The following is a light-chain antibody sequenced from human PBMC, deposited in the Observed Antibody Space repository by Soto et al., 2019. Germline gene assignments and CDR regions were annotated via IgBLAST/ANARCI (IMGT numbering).Light chain of an antibody. J-gene: IGKJ5*01. Sequence: IQMTQSPSTLSASTGDRVTITCRASQGISSYLAWYQQKPGKAPKLLIYAASTLQSGVPSRFSGSGSGKDFTPTIGCLQSKDFAIYSGKNIKSYTITLGKGTR. CDR1: QGISSY. CDR3: KNIKSYTIT. CDR2: AAS. V-gene: IGKV1-8*01.